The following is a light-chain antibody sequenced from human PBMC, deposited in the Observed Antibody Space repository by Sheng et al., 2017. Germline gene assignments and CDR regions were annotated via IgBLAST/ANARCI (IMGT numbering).Light chain of an antibody. CDR1: QSLLHSNGYNY. V-gene: IGKV2-28*01. CDR3: MQALQTPIT. CDR2: LGS. Sequence: DIVMTQSPLSLPVTPGEPASISCRSSQSLLHSNGYNYLDWYLQNPGQSPQLLIYLGSNRASGVPDRFSGSGSGTDFTLKISRVEAEDVGVYYCMQALQTPITFGQGHDWRLN. J-gene: IGKJ5*01.